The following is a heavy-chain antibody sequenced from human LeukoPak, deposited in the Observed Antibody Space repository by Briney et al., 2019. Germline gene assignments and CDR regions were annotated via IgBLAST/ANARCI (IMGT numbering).Heavy chain of an antibody. CDR2: IYYSGST. J-gene: IGHJ4*02. Sequence: SETLSPTCTVSGGSISSYYWSWIRQPPGKGLEWIGYIYYSGSTNYNPSLKSRVTISVDTSKNQFSLKLSSVTAADTAVYYCSRHRYGLYYFDCWGQGTLVTVSS. CDR3: SRHRYGLYYFDC. V-gene: IGHV4-59*08. CDR1: GGSISSYY. D-gene: IGHD4-17*01.